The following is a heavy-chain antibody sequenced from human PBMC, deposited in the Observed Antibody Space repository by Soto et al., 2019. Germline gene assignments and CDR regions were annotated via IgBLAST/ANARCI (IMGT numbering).Heavy chain of an antibody. CDR3: ARAQYSSSWYPFDY. CDR1: GFTFSRYG. V-gene: IGHV3-33*01. D-gene: IGHD6-13*01. Sequence: QVQLVASGGGVVQPGRSLSLSCAASGFTFSRYGMHWVRQAPGKGLEWVAVIYYDGSNKYYADSVKGRFTISRDNSKNTLYLQMNSLRAEDTALYYCARAQYSSSWYPFDYWGQGTLVTVSS. J-gene: IGHJ4*02. CDR2: IYYDGSNK.